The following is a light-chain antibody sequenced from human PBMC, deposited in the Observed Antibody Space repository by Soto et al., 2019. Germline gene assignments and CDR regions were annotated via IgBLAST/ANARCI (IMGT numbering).Light chain of an antibody. CDR3: QQYGSSPLYT. CDR1: QSVSSSY. J-gene: IGKJ2*01. CDR2: GAS. Sequence: EIVLTQSPGTLSLSPGERATLSCRASQSVSSSYLAWYQQKPGQAPRLLIYGASSRATGIPDRFSGSGSGTAFPLTIRRLEPEDFAVYYCQQYGSSPLYTFGQGTKLEIK. V-gene: IGKV3-20*01.